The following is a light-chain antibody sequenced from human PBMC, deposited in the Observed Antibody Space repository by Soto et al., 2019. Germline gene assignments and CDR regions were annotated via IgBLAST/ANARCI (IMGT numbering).Light chain of an antibody. CDR3: SSYTSSSTLYV. V-gene: IGLV2-14*01. CDR1: SSDVGGYTY. J-gene: IGLJ1*01. Sequence: QSALTQRPSVSGSPSQSSTISCTGASSDVGGYTYVSWYQQHPGKAPKLMIYEVNKRPSGVSKRFSGSKSGNTASLTISRLQAEDEADYYCSSYTSSSTLYVFGTGTKVTVL. CDR2: EVN.